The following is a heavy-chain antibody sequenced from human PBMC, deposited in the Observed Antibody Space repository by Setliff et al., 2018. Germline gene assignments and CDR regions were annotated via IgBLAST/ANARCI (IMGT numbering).Heavy chain of an antibody. D-gene: IGHD3-9*01. Sequence: WGSLRLSCAASGFTFSSYEMNWVRQAPGKGQEWVSYISSSGSTIYYADSVKGRFTISRDNAKNSLYLQMNSLRAEDTAVYYCACPDILTGLYEYWGHGTLGAVCS. V-gene: IGHV3-48*03. CDR3: ACPDILTGLYEY. CDR2: ISSSGSTI. J-gene: IGHJ4*01. CDR1: GFTFSSYE.